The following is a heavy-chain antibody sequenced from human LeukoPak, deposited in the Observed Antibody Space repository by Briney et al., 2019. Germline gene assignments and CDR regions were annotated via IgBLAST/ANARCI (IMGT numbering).Heavy chain of an antibody. Sequence: GGSLRLSCAASGXTFSSFWVHWVRQAPGKGLIWVSRIKSDGSSTSYADSVEGRFTISRDNAKNTLYLQMNSLRAEDTAVYYCARDLGYSYGRSFDFWGQGTLVTVSS. V-gene: IGHV3-74*01. J-gene: IGHJ4*02. CDR1: GXTFSSFW. CDR2: IKSDGSST. D-gene: IGHD5-18*01. CDR3: ARDLGYSYGRSFDF.